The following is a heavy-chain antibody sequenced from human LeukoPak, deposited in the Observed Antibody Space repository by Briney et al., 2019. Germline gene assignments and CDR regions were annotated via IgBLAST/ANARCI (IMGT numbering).Heavy chain of an antibody. CDR1: GDSVSSNSAA. CDR3: ARGTATASHPINWFDP. D-gene: IGHD1-14*01. Sequence: TLSLTCAISGDSVSSNSAAWNWIRQSPSRGLEWLGRTYYRSKWYNDYAISVKSRITINPDTSKNQFSLHLNSVTPGDTAVYYCARGTATASHPINWFDPWGQGILVTVSS. J-gene: IGHJ5*02. V-gene: IGHV6-1*01. CDR2: TYYRSKWYN.